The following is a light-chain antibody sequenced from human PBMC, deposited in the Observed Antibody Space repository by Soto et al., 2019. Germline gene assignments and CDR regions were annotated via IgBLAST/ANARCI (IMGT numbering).Light chain of an antibody. V-gene: IGLV2-14*01. CDR2: DVS. Sequence: QSALTHPASVSGSPGQSITISCTGTSSDVGGYNYVSWYQQHPGKAPKLMIYDVSNRPSGVSNRFSGSKSGNTASLTISGLQAEDEAAYYCSSYTSSSTLLYVFGTGTKLTV. CDR1: SSDVGGYNY. J-gene: IGLJ1*01. CDR3: SSYTSSSTLLYV.